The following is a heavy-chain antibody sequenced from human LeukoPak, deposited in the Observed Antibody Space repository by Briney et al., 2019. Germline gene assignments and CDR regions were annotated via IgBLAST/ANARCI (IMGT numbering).Heavy chain of an antibody. D-gene: IGHD2-2*01. CDR2: IYHSGST. CDR3: ARAPPVVPAAIPWFDP. V-gene: IGHV4-30-2*01. Sequence: SETLSLTCTVSGGSISSGGYYWSWIRQPPGKGLEWIGYIYHSGSTYYNPSLKSRVTISVDRSKNQFSLKLSSVTAADTAVYYCARAPPVVPAAIPWFDPWGQGTLVTVSS. J-gene: IGHJ5*02. CDR1: GGSISSGGYY.